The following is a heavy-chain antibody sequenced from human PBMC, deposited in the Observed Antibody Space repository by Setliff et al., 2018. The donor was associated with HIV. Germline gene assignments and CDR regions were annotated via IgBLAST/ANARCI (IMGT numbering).Heavy chain of an antibody. J-gene: IGHJ3*02. CDR1: GYTFTSYF. CDR2: IDPNGGAT. Sequence: ASVKVSCKAFGYTFTSYFLHWVRQAPGQGLEWLGIIDPNGGATNNAQKLQGRLTVTTDTSTGTRYMELSNLRSDDSAVYYCARAGGGATDQAFEIWGQGTMVTVSS. V-gene: IGHV1-46*01. CDR3: ARAGGGATDQAFEI. D-gene: IGHD2-2*01.